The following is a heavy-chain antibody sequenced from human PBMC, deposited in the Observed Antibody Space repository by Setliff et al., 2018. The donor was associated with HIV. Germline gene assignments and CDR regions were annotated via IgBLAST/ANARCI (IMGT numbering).Heavy chain of an antibody. V-gene: IGHV3-33*01. D-gene: IGHD3-22*01. CDR2: IWYDGSNK. Sequence: QPGGSLRLSCAASGFTFSSYGMHWVRQAPGKGLEWVAVIWYDGSNKYYADSVKGRFTISRDNSKNTLYLQMNSLRAEDTAVYYCARPIVVDGDYFDYWGQGTLVTVSS. CDR1: GFTFSSYG. J-gene: IGHJ4*02. CDR3: ARPIVVDGDYFDY.